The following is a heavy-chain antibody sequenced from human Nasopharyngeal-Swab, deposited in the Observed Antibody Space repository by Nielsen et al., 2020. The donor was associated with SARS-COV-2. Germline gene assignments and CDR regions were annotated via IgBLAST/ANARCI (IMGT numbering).Heavy chain of an antibody. V-gene: IGHV4-34*01. J-gene: IGHJ6*02. Sequence: SETLSLTCAVYGGSFSGYYWSWIRQPPGKGLEWIGEINHSGSTNYNPSLKSRVTISVDTSKNQFSLKLSSVTAADTAVYYCASSLGYCSGGSCYYYGMDVWGQGTTVTVSS. CDR3: ASSLGYCSGGSCYYYGMDV. CDR2: INHSGST. D-gene: IGHD2-15*01. CDR1: GGSFSGYY.